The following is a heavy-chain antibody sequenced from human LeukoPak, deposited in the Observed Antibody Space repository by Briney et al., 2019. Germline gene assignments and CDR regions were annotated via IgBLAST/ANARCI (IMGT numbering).Heavy chain of an antibody. CDR3: ARAYQLQWELFGSEDTGGPFDY. CDR2: IKQDGSEK. Sequence: GGSLRLSCAASGFTFSSYWMSWVRQAPGKGLEWVANIKQDGSEKYYVDSVKGRFTISRDNAKNSLYLQMNSLRAEDTAVYYCARAYQLQWELFGSEDTGGPFDYGGQGTLVTVSS. D-gene: IGHD1-26*01. CDR1: GFTFSSYW. J-gene: IGHJ4*02. V-gene: IGHV3-7*01.